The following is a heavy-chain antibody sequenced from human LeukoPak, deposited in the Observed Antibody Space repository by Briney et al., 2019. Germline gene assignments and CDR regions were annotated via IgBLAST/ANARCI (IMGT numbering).Heavy chain of an antibody. CDR2: INPNSGGT. CDR1: GYTFTGYY. Sequence: ASVKVSCKASGYTFTGYYMHWARQAPGQGLEWMGWINPNSGGTNYAQKFQGRVTMTRHTSISTAYMELSRLRSDDTAVYYCARESLPPLILAARPLDVWGKGTTVTVSS. J-gene: IGHJ6*04. CDR3: ARESLPPLILAARPLDV. V-gene: IGHV1-2*02. D-gene: IGHD6-6*01.